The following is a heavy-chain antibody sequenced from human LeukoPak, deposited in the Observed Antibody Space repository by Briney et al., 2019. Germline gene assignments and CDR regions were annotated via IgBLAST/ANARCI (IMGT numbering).Heavy chain of an antibody. V-gene: IGHV4-39*01. CDR2: IYYSGST. Sequence: SETLSLTCTVSGGSISSSSYYWGWIRQPPGKGLEWIGSIYYSGSTYYNPSLKSRVTISVDTSKNQFSLKLSSVTAADTAVYYCPRRPAVPAMVTSWGQGTLVTVSS. CDR3: PRRPAVPAMVTS. D-gene: IGHD5-18*01. CDR1: GGSISSSSYY. J-gene: IGHJ5*02.